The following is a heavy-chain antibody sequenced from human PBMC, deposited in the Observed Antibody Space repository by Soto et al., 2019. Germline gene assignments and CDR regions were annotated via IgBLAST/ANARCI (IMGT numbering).Heavy chain of an antibody. CDR2: IYYSGST. Sequence: QVQLQESCRGLVKPSETLSLTCTVSGGSISSYYWSWIRQPPGKGLEWIGYIYYSGSTNYNPSLKSRVTISVDTSNNQFSLKLSSVTAADTAVYYCARRWGAAFDYWGQGTLVTVSS. J-gene: IGHJ4*02. CDR1: GGSISSYY. CDR3: ARRWGAAFDY. D-gene: IGHD1-26*01. V-gene: IGHV4-59*08.